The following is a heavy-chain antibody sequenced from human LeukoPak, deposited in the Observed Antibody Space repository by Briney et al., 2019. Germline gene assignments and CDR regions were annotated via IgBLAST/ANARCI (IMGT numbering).Heavy chain of an antibody. CDR1: GGSFSGYY. CDR2: INHSGRT. Sequence: SETLSLTCAVYGGSFSGYYWSWIRQPPGKGLEWIGEINHSGRTNYNPSLKSRVTISVDTSKNQFSLKLSSVTAADTAVYYCARLHPNFDWLFKRLRFDPWGQGTLVTVSS. J-gene: IGHJ5*02. CDR3: ARLHPNFDWLFKRLRFDP. D-gene: IGHD3-9*01. V-gene: IGHV4-34*01.